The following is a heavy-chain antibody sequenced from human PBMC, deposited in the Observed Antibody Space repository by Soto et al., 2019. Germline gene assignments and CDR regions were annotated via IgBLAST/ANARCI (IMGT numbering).Heavy chain of an antibody. V-gene: IGHV1-8*01. J-gene: IGHJ4*02. CDR2: MNPNSGDT. CDR1: GYTFTSYD. D-gene: IGHD3-10*01. CDR3: ARDSLSFSSGTPRVGFDY. Sequence: ASVKVSCKASGYTFTSYDINWVRQATGQGLEWMGWMNPNSGDTGYAQKFQGRVTMTRNTSISTAYMELSSLRSEDTAVYYCARDSLSFSSGTPRVGFDYWGQGTLVTVSS.